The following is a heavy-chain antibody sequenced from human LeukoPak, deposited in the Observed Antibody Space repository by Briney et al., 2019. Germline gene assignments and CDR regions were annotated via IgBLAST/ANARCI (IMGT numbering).Heavy chain of an antibody. D-gene: IGHD2-15*01. CDR2: INHRGST. J-gene: IGHJ4*02. CDR3: ARTHCSGGSCYNATFDY. Sequence: PSETLSLTCAVYGGSFSGYYWSWIRQPPRQGLEWIGEINHRGSTNYNPSLKSRVTISVDTSKNQFSLKLSSVTAADTAVYYCARTHCSGGSCYNATFDYWGQGTLVSVSP. CDR1: GGSFSGYY. V-gene: IGHV4-34*01.